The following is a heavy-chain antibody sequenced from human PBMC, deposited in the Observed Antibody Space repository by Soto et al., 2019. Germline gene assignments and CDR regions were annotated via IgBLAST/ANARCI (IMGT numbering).Heavy chain of an antibody. CDR3: AKSINIAAPPGSHDYYYYGMDV. Sequence: EVQLLESGGGLVQPGGSLRLSCAASGFTFSSYAMSWVRQAPGKGLEWVSAISGSGGSTYYADSVKGRFTISRDNSKNTLYLQMNSLRAEDTAVYYCAKSINIAAPPGSHDYYYYGMDVWGQGTMVTVSS. J-gene: IGHJ6*02. CDR2: ISGSGGST. D-gene: IGHD6-13*01. V-gene: IGHV3-23*01. CDR1: GFTFSSYA.